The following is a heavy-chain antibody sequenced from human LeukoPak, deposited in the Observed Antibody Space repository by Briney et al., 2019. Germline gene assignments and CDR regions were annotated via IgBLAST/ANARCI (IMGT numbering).Heavy chain of an antibody. Sequence: HPGGPLTLSCAASGFTFSSYEMNWVRQAPGKALEWVSYISSSGSTIYYADSVKGRFTISTDNAKNSLYLQMNSLRAEDTAVYYCARVMGGYYYDSSGYYYGGLSDYWGQGTLVTVSS. V-gene: IGHV3-48*03. CDR3: ARVMGGYYYDSSGYYYGGLSDY. CDR1: GFTFSSYE. CDR2: ISSSGSTI. J-gene: IGHJ4*02. D-gene: IGHD3-22*01.